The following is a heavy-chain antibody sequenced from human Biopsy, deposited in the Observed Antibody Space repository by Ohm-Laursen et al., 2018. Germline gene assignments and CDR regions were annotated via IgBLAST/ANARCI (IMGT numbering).Heavy chain of an antibody. D-gene: IGHD3-22*01. CDR2: IKKDGSEK. CDR1: GFTFSSYW. V-gene: IGHV3-7*01. Sequence: SLRLSCAASGFTFSSYWMSWVRQAPGKGLEWVATIKKDGSEKYYVDSVKGRFTISRDNSKSSLSLQMNSLRGEDTAVYYCARAPFGSGSYSELDYWGQGSLVTVSS. J-gene: IGHJ4*02. CDR3: ARAPFGSGSYSELDY.